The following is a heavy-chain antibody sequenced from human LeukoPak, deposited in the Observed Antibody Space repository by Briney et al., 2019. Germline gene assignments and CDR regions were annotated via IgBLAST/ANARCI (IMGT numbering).Heavy chain of an antibody. D-gene: IGHD3-10*01. Sequence: SQTLSLTCTVSGGSISSGGYYWSWIRQHPGKGLEWIGYIYYSGSTNYNPSLKSRVTISVDTSKNQFSLKLSSVTAADTAVYYCARLNWGSGIGSPYYFDYWGQGALVTVSS. CDR1: GGSISSGGYY. CDR3: ARLNWGSGIGSPYYFDY. J-gene: IGHJ4*02. CDR2: IYYSGST. V-gene: IGHV4-31*03.